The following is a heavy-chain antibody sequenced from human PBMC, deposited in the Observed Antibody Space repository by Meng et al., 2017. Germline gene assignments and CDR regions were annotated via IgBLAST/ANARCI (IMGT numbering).Heavy chain of an antibody. J-gene: IGHJ4*02. CDR3: ASTDKYYFDY. V-gene: IGHV3/OR16-13*01. CDR1: GFTFSSYW. Sequence: EVQLVESGGGLVQPGGSLRLSCAASGFTFSSYWMHWVRQAPGKGLVWVSRINSDGSSTSYADSMKGQFTISRDNAKNTLYLQMNSLRAEDMAVYYCASTDKYYFDYWGQGTLVTVSS. CDR2: INSDGSST.